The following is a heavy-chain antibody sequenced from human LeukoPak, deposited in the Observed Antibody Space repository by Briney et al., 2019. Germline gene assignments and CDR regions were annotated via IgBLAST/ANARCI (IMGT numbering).Heavy chain of an antibody. CDR3: ARARNCDY. J-gene: IGHJ4*02. V-gene: IGHV3-7*03. CDR1: GFTFSSYA. D-gene: IGHD1-7*01. CDR2: INQDGSEK. Sequence: PGGSLRLSCAASGFTFSSYAMSWVRQAPGKGLEWVANINQDGSEKYYVDSVKGRFTISRDNAKNSLFLQMNSLRAEDTAVYYCARARNCDYWGQGTLVTVSS.